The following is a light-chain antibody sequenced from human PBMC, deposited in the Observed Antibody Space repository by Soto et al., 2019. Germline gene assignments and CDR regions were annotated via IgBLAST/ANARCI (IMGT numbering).Light chain of an antibody. Sequence: EIVMPQSLATLSVSTGERATLSCRASQSVSSYFAWYQQKPGQAPRLLIYGASTRATGIPARFSGSGSGTEFTLTISSLQSEDFAVYYCQQYSDWPLITFGQGTRLEIK. J-gene: IGKJ5*01. CDR3: QQYSDWPLIT. CDR1: QSVSSY. V-gene: IGKV3-15*01. CDR2: GAS.